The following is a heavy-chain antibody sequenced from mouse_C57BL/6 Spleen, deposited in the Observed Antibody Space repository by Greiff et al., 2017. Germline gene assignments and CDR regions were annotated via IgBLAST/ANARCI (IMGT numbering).Heavy chain of an antibody. CDR1: GFTFSDYG. Sequence: DVKLVESGGGLVKPGGSLKLSCAASGFTFSDYGMHWVRQAPEKGLEWVAYISSGSSTIYYADTVKGRFTISRDNAKNTLFLQMTSLRSEDTAMYYCARGYYYGSSYVEYAMDYWGQGTSVTVSS. CDR3: ARGYYYGSSYVEYAMDY. CDR2: ISSGSSTI. J-gene: IGHJ4*01. D-gene: IGHD1-1*01. V-gene: IGHV5-17*01.